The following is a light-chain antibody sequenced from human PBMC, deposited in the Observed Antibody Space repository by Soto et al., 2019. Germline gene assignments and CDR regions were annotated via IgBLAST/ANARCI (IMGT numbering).Light chain of an antibody. CDR1: QTISTW. V-gene: IGKV1-5*01. CDR2: DAS. Sequence: DIQVTQSPPTLSASVGDRVTITCRGRQTISTWMAWYQQKTGKAPKILVYDASTLQSGVASRFSGSGSGTEFTLIISGLQPDESATYYCQQYTNTNNPWMFGQGTKVDIK. CDR3: QQYTNTNNPWM. J-gene: IGKJ1*01.